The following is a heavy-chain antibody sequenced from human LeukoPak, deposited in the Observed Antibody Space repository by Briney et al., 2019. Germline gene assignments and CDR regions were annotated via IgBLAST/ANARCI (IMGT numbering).Heavy chain of an antibody. CDR3: ARVLGFFCSGGSCYSGVNYFDY. Sequence: SETLSLTCAAYGGSFSGYYWSWIRQPPGKGLEWIGEINHSGSTNYNPSLKSRVTISVDTSKNQFSLKLSSVTAADTAVYYCARVLGFFCSGGSCYSGVNYFDYWGQGTLVTVSS. J-gene: IGHJ4*02. D-gene: IGHD2-15*01. V-gene: IGHV4-34*01. CDR2: INHSGST. CDR1: GGSFSGYY.